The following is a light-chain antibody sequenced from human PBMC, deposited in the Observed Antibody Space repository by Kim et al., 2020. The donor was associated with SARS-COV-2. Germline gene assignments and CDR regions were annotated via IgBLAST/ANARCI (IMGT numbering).Light chain of an antibody. V-gene: IGLV1-47*01. CDR1: SSNIGSNY. J-gene: IGLJ2*01. CDR3: ATWDDSLSAVV. Sequence: GQRVTISCSGSSSNIGSNYVYWYQQLPGTAPKLLIYRNNERPSGIPDRFSGSKSGTSASLAIRGLQSEDETDYYCATWDDSLSAVVFGGGTQLTVL. CDR2: RNN.